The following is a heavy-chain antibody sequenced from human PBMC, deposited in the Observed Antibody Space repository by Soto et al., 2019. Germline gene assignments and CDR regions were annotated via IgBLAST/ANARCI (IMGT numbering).Heavy chain of an antibody. Sequence: QLQLQESGPGLVKPSETLSLTCTVSGGSISSNNYYWGWIRQPPGKGLEWIGSIYYIETTYYNPSLKSRVXXSXAXXNNQFSLKLSSVTAADTAVYYCISRTVTTFNAFDIWGQGTMVTVSS. D-gene: IGHD4-17*01. CDR1: GGSISSNNYY. V-gene: IGHV4-39*01. J-gene: IGHJ3*02. CDR2: IYYIETT. CDR3: ISRTVTTFNAFDI.